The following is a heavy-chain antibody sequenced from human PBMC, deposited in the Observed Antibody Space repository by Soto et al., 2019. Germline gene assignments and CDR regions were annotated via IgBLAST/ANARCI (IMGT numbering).Heavy chain of an antibody. J-gene: IGHJ1*01. CDR1: GFTFSSYA. D-gene: IGHD3-22*01. CDR2: ISYDGSNK. Sequence: QVQLVESGGGVVQPGRSLRLSCAASGFTFSSYAMHWVRQAPGKGLEWVAVISYDGSNKYYADSVKGRFTISRDNSKNTMYMQMNSLRAEDTAVYYCGRLSYSSGYQAQHWGQGTLVTVSS. V-gene: IGHV3-30-3*01. CDR3: GRLSYSSGYQAQH.